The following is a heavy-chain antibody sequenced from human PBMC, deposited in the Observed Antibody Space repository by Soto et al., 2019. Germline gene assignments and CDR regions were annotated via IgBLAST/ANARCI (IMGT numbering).Heavy chain of an antibody. CDR3: ATSTTVTLIWNY. CDR1: GGSISSYY. CDR2: IYYSGST. V-gene: IGHV4-59*01. Sequence: LSLTCTVSGGSISSYYWSWIRQPPGKGLEWIGYIYYSGSTNYNPSLKSRVTISVDTSKNQFSLKLSSVTAADTAVYYCATSTTVTLIWNYWGQGTLVTVSS. D-gene: IGHD4-17*01. J-gene: IGHJ4*02.